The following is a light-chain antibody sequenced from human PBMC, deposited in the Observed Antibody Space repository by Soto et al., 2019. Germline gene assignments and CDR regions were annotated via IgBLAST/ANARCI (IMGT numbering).Light chain of an antibody. CDR3: RSYTSSSPLV. Sequence: QYALTQPASVSGSPGQSIPISCTGTSSDVGGYNYVSWYQQHPGKAPKLMIYEVSNRTSGISNRFSSSNSGNTPSLPISGLQPEDEAEYYCRSYTSSSPLVLGEGTKLTVL. CDR2: EVS. CDR1: SSDVGGYNY. J-gene: IGLJ3*02. V-gene: IGLV2-14*01.